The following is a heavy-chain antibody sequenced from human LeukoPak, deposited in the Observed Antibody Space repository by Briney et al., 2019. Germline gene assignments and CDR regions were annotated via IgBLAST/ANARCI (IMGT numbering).Heavy chain of an antibody. CDR3: ARLSATRFSYYYYYMDV. D-gene: IGHD1-26*01. Sequence: GASVKVSCKASGYTFTSYGISWVRQAPGQGLERMGWISAYNGNTNYAQKLQGRVTMTTDTSTSTAYMELRSLRSDDTAVYYCARLSATRFSYYYYYMDVWGKGTTVTVSS. J-gene: IGHJ6*03. V-gene: IGHV1-18*01. CDR1: GYTFTSYG. CDR2: ISAYNGNT.